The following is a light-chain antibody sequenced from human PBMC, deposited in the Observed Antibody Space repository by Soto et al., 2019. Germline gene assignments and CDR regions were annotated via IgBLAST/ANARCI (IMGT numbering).Light chain of an antibody. J-gene: IGKJ1*01. V-gene: IGKV3-15*01. Sequence: EIVMTQSPVTLSVSTGERATLSCRASESVGSNLAWYQQKPGQPPRLLIYDASMRETGVPPRFSGSGSGTEFTLTISNLQSEDFAIYFCQKFNKWPWPFGQGTKVDIK. CDR3: QKFNKWPWP. CDR1: ESVGSN. CDR2: DAS.